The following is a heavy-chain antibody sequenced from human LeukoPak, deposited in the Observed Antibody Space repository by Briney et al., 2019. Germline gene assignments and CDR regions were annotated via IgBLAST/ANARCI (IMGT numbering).Heavy chain of an antibody. CDR2: ISGGGETT. J-gene: IGHJ5*01. Sequence: ISGGGETTYYADSAKGRFNISRDNSQNTLYLQMNSLRAEDTAVYHCARDYADYVGYFFFDCWGQGTLVTVSS. V-gene: IGHV3-23*01. D-gene: IGHD4-17*01. CDR3: ARDYADYVGYFFFDC.